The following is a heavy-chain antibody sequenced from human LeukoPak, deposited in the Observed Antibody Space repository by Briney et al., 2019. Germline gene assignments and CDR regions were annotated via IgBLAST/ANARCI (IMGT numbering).Heavy chain of an antibody. CDR2: ISSSGTTI. J-gene: IGHJ4*02. CDR3: AREGLLWFGETN. V-gene: IGHV3-48*04. D-gene: IGHD3-10*01. CDR1: GFTFSSYW. Sequence: GGSLRLSCAASGFTFSSYWMSWVRQAPGKGLEWVSYISSSGTTIYYADSVKDRFTISRDNTKNSLYLQMNNLRPEDTAIYYCAREGLLWFGETNWGQGTLVTVSS.